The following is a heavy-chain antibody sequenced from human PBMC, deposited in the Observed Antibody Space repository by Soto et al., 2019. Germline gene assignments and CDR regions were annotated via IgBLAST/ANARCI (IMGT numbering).Heavy chain of an antibody. CDR3: ARVGSGCGTWYDP. V-gene: IGHV4-31*03. D-gene: IGHD6-19*01. CDR1: GGSISSGGYY. Sequence: QVQLQQSGPGLVKTSQTLSLTCTVSGGSISSGGYYWSWIRQHPGKGLEWIGDISYSGSTYYNPSLKRRITISVDTSKSRSPLQPSSVPAADTPVYYCARVGSGCGTWYDPWGQGNLVNVSS. CDR2: ISYSGST. J-gene: IGHJ5*02.